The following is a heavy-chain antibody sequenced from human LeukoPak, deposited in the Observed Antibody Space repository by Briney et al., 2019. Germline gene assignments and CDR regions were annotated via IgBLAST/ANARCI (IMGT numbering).Heavy chain of an antibody. CDR1: GGTFSSYA. J-gene: IGHJ6*03. Sequence: ASVKVSCKASGGTFSSYAISWVRQAPGQGLEWMGGIIPIFGTANYAQKFQGRVTITTDESTSTAYMELSSLRSEDTAVYYCASRRSSSWKLGSSYYYYMDVWGKGTTVTVSS. CDR2: IIPIFGTA. D-gene: IGHD6-13*01. CDR3: ASRRSSSWKLGSSYYYYMDV. V-gene: IGHV1-69*05.